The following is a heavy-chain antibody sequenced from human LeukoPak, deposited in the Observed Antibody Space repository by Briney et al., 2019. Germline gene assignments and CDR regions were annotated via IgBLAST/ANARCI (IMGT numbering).Heavy chain of an antibody. CDR3: ARTNYDILTGYNPYFDY. Sequence: PGGSLRLSCATSGFTFSRFWMSWVRQAPGKGLEWVANMKPDGSEIYYVDSVKGRFTISRDNAKNSLFLQMNSLRAEDTAVYYCARTNYDILTGYNPYFDYWGQGTLVTVSS. CDR2: MKPDGSEI. CDR1: GFTFSRFW. J-gene: IGHJ4*02. D-gene: IGHD3-9*01. V-gene: IGHV3-7*01.